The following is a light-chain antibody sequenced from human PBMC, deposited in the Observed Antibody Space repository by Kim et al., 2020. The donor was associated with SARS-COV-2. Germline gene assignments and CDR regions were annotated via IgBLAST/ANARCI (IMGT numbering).Light chain of an antibody. CDR1: QGMNIF. V-gene: IGKV1-17*03. Sequence: FAAIGASGPVSCRARQGMNIFLAGSQQKPGKGPKRLIYAASSLQSGVPTRFSGSGSGTEFTLTISSLQPEDFASYYCLQHQSYPYTFGKGTKLEI. CDR2: AAS. CDR3: LQHQSYPYT. J-gene: IGKJ2*01.